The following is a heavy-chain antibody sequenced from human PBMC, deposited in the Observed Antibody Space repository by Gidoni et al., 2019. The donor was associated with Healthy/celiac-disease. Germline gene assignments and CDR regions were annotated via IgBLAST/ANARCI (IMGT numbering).Heavy chain of an antibody. V-gene: IGHV1-2*04. CDR2: INPNSGGT. Sequence: QVQLVQSGAEVKKPGASVKVSCKASGYTFTGYYMHWVRQAPGQGPEWMGWINPNSGGTNYAQKFQGWVTMTRDTSISTAYMELSRLRSDDTAVYYCARGPRQMNEDYYYYGMDVWGQGTTVTVSS. CDR1: GYTFTGYY. D-gene: IGHD1-1*01. CDR3: ARGPRQMNEDYYYYGMDV. J-gene: IGHJ6*02.